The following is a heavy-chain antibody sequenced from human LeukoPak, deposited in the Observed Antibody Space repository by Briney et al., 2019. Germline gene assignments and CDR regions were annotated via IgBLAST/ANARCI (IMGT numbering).Heavy chain of an antibody. Sequence: PGGSLRLSCGASGFTFSSNWMSWVRQAPGKGLEWVANIKQDGSEKYYVDSVKGRFTISRDNAKNSLYLQMNSLRVEDTAVYYCARVPAVRGVIDYYYSMDVWGQGTTVTVSS. CDR2: IKQDGSEK. J-gene: IGHJ6*02. D-gene: IGHD3-10*01. V-gene: IGHV3-7*01. CDR1: GFTFSSNW. CDR3: ARVPAVRGVIDYYYSMDV.